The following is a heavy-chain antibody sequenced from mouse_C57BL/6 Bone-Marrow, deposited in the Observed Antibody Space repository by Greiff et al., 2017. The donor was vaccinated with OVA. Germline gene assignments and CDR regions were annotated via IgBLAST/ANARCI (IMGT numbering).Heavy chain of an antibody. CDR2: IYPGSGST. Sequence: VQLQQPGPELVKPGASVKMSCKASGYTFTSYWITWVKQRPGQGLEWIGDIYPGSGSTNYNEKFKSKATLTVDTSSSTAYMQLSSLTSEDSAVYYCAREDGYYGYAMDYWGQGTSVTVSS. J-gene: IGHJ4*01. D-gene: IGHD2-3*01. CDR1: GYTFTSYW. CDR3: AREDGYYGYAMDY. V-gene: IGHV1-55*01.